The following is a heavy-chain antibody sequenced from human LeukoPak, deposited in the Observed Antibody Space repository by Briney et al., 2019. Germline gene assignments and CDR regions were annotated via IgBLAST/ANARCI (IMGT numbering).Heavy chain of an antibody. J-gene: IGHJ5*02. CDR1: GFTFSDYY. D-gene: IGHD6-13*01. Sequence: PGGSLRLSCAASGFTFSDYYMSWIRQPPGKGLEWIGSIYYRGSTYYNPSLKSRVTISVDTSKNQCSLKLSYVTAADTAVYSCARELAAAGLNWFDPWGQGTLVTVSS. V-gene: IGHV4-38-2*01. CDR2: IYYRGST. CDR3: ARELAAAGLNWFDP.